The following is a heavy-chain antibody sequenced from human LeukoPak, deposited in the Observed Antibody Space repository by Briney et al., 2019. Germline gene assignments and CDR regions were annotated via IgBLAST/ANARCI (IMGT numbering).Heavy chain of an antibody. Sequence: NPSQTLSLTCAVSGGSISSGGYSWSWIRQPPGKGLEWIGYIHYTGSTNYNPSLKSRVTISVETSKNQFSLKLKSVTAADTAVYYCARGGYYGSGNDFRFDPWGQGTLVTVSS. CDR1: GGSISSGGYS. D-gene: IGHD3-10*01. CDR3: ARGGYYGSGNDFRFDP. J-gene: IGHJ5*02. CDR2: IHYTGST. V-gene: IGHV4-61*08.